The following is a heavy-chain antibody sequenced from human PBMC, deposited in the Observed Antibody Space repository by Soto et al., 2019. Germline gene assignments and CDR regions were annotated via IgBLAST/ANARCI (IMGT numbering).Heavy chain of an antibody. CDR2: IKSKTDGETT. CDR1: GFTFNSAW. V-gene: IGHV3-15*01. D-gene: IGHD3-3*01. J-gene: IGHJ4*02. Sequence: EVQLVESGGGLVKPGESLRLSCAASGFTFNSAWMTWVRQAPGKGLEWVGRIKSKTDGETTDYAAPVKGRFTISRDDSKNTLYLQMNSLKTEDTAVYYCTTGAISLLDDYWGQGTLVTVSS. CDR3: TTGAISLLDDY.